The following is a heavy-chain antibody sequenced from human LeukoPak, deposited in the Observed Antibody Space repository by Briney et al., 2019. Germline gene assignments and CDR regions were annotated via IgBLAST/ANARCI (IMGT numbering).Heavy chain of an antibody. Sequence: GGSLRLSCEASGFTFSSYSMNWVRQAPGKGLEWVSSISSSSSHIYYTDSVKGRFTISRDNAKNSLYLQMNSLRAEDTAVYYCVRGSGSFLTPVWGQGTTVTVS. D-gene: IGHD1-26*01. V-gene: IGHV3-21*01. CDR2: ISSSSSHI. CDR1: GFTFSSYS. J-gene: IGHJ6*02. CDR3: VRGSGSFLTPV.